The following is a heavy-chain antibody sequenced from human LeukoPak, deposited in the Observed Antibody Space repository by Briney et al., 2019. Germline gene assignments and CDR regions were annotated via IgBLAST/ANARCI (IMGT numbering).Heavy chain of an antibody. Sequence: GGSLRLSCAASEFTFSSYEMNWVRQAPGKGLEWVSSITSSSSYIYYADSVKGRFTISRDNAKNSLYLQMNSLRAEDTAVYYCARDRPSGYDSSGSNFDYWGQGTLVTVSS. D-gene: IGHD3-22*01. CDR2: ITSSSSYI. V-gene: IGHV3-21*01. CDR3: ARDRPSGYDSSGSNFDY. J-gene: IGHJ4*02. CDR1: EFTFSSYE.